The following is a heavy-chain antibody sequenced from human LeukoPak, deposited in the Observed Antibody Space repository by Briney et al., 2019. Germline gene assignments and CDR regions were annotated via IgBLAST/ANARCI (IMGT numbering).Heavy chain of an antibody. Sequence: GGSLRHSCATSGFTFSRYAMHWVRQAPGKGLEWVALISYDANIGSNKYYADSVKGRFTISRDNSKNTLYLQMNSLRAEDTAVYYCARDGGYDFWSGYYQDYWGQGTLVTVSS. CDR3: ARDGGYDFWSGYYQDY. CDR2: ISYDANIGSNK. V-gene: IGHV3-30-3*01. D-gene: IGHD3-3*01. CDR1: GFTFSRYA. J-gene: IGHJ4*02.